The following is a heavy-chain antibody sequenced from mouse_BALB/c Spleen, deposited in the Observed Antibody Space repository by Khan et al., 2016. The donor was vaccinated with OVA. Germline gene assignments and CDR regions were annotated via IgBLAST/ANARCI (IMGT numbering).Heavy chain of an antibody. CDR3: AREIYYDYAYYYAMDY. D-gene: IGHD2-4*01. V-gene: IGHV2-6-7*01. Sequence: VQLQESGPGLVAPSQSLSITCTVSGFSLTGYGVNWVRQPPGKGLEWLGMIWGDGSTDYNSALKSRLSISKDNSKSQVFIKMNSLHTDDTARYYCAREIYYDYAYYYAMDYWGQGTSVTVSS. J-gene: IGHJ4*01. CDR2: IWGDGST. CDR1: GFSLTGYG.